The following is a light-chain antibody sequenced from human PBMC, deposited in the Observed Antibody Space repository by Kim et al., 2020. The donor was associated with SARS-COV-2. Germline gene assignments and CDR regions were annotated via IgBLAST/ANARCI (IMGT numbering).Light chain of an antibody. CDR2: LESRGSY. Sequence: QPVLTPSSSASASLGSSSSGHSRYIIDWHQRQPGRAPRYLINLESRGSYNKGSGVPDRFSGSSAGADRLLTISNLQSEDEADYYCETWDSNVFGSGT. CDR3: ETWDSNV. J-gene: IGLJ6*01. CDR1: SGHSRYI. V-gene: IGLV4-60*03.